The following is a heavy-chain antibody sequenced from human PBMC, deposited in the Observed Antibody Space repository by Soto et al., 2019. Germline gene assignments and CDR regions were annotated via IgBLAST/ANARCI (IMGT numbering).Heavy chain of an antibody. CDR3: ARMARDYYGSGKVGFDP. CDR2: IIPIFGTA. J-gene: IGHJ5*02. V-gene: IGHV1-69*13. CDR1: GGTFSSYA. D-gene: IGHD3-10*01. Sequence: SVKVSCKASGGTFSSYAISWVRQAPGQGLEWMGGIIPIFGTANYAQKFQGRVTITADESTSTANMELSSLRSEDTAVYYCARMARDYYGSGKVGFDPWGQGTLVTVYS.